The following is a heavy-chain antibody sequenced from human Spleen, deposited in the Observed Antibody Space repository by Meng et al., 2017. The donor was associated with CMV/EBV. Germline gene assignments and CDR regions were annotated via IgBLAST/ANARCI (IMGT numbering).Heavy chain of an antibody. J-gene: IGHJ5*02. Sequence: FSLSTSGVGVGWIRQSPGKALEWLAVIYWNDDKRYSPSLKSRLIITKDTSKNQVVLTMTNMDPVDTATYYCAHRRSRGVHPENWFDPWGQGTLVTVSS. CDR2: IYWNDDK. D-gene: IGHD3-10*01. CDR1: FSLSTSGVG. CDR3: AHRRSRGVHPENWFDP. V-gene: IGHV2-5*01.